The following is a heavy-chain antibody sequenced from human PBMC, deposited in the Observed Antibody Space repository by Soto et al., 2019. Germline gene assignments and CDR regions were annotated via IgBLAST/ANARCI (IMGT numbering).Heavy chain of an antibody. V-gene: IGHV4-31*03. CDR1: GGSISSGGYY. D-gene: IGHD3-16*02. CDR3: ARDRGYYDYVWGSYRTYGMAV. Sequence: SETLSLTCTVSGGSISSGGYYWSWIRQHPGRGLEWIGYIYYSGSTYYNPSLKSRVTISVDTSKNQFSLKLSSVTAADTAVYYCARDRGYYDYVWGSYRTYGMAVWGQGTTVTVSS. CDR2: IYYSGST. J-gene: IGHJ6*02.